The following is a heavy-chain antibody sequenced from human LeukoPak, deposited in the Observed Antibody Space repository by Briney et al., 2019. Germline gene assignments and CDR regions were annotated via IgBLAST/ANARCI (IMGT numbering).Heavy chain of an antibody. Sequence: ASVKVSCKASGYTFTGYYMHWVRQAPGQGLEWMGWINTNTGKPTYAQGFTGRFVFSLDTSVSTAYLQISSLKAEDTAVYHCARARSAWASDAFDIWGRGTMVTVSS. J-gene: IGHJ3*02. V-gene: IGHV7-4-1*02. CDR1: GYTFTGYY. CDR2: INTNTGKP. D-gene: IGHD6-19*01. CDR3: ARARSAWASDAFDI.